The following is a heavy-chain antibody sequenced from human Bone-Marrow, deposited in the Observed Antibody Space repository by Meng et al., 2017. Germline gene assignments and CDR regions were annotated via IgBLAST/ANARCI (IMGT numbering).Heavy chain of an antibody. CDR1: GFSFSRYA. CDR3: ATGGAFYFDY. J-gene: IGHJ4*02. D-gene: IGHD4-17*01. V-gene: IGHV3-30-3*01. Sequence: QVQLVESGGGGVRPGGSLRLSCAASGFSFSRYALHWIRQAPGEGLECVAVVSPDGSNGYYADSVNGRFTISRDNSKNTYYLQMNSLRSEDTAVYYCATGGAFYFDYWGQGALVTVSS. CDR2: VSPDGSNG.